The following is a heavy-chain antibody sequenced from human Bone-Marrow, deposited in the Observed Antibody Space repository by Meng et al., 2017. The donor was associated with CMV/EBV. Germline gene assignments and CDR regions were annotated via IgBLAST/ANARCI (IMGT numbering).Heavy chain of an antibody. CDR1: GFTFDDYA. CDR2: ISWNSGSI. Sequence: GGSLTLSCAASGFTFDDYAMHWVRQAPGKGLEWVSGISWNSGSIGYADSVKGRFTISRDNAKNSLYLQMNSLRAEDTALYYCAKETKWAMDVWGQGTTVTVSS. J-gene: IGHJ6*02. D-gene: IGHD2-8*01. CDR3: AKETKWAMDV. V-gene: IGHV3-9*01.